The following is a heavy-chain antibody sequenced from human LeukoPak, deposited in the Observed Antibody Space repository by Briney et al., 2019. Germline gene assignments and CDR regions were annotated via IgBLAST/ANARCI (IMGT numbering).Heavy chain of an antibody. CDR2: VYYTGST. CDR1: GGSISSYY. Sequence: SETLSLTCSVSGGSISSYYWSWIRQPPGKGLEWIGYVYYTGSTNYNPSLKSRVTISVDTSKNQFSLKLSSVTAADTAVYYCARVVRGYYYYMDVWGKGTTATVSS. J-gene: IGHJ6*03. CDR3: ARVVRGYYYYMDV. D-gene: IGHD3-10*01. V-gene: IGHV4-59*01.